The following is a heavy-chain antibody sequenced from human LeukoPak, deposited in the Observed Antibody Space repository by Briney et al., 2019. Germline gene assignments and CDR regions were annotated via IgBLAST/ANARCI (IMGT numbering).Heavy chain of an antibody. V-gene: IGHV4-30-2*01. J-gene: IGHJ4*02. CDR1: GGSISSGGYS. Sequence: SETLSPTCAVSGGSISSGGYSWSWIRQPPGKGLEWIGYIYHSGSTYYNPSLKSRVTISVDRSKNQFSLKLSSVTAADTAVYYCAGARQWPSFDFWGQGTLVTVSS. D-gene: IGHD6-19*01. CDR3: AGARQWPSFDF. CDR2: IYHSGST.